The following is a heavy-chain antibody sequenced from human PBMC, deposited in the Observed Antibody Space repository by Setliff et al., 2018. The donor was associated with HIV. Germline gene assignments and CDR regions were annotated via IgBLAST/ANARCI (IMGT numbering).Heavy chain of an antibody. D-gene: IGHD3-22*01. CDR1: GGTFSSHG. Sequence: GASVKVSCKASGGTFSSHGISWVRQAPGQGLEWMGWISGYDGDTKYARKFQGRVTLTTDTWTSTAYMELRSLRSDDTGVYYCVRGVTRDISGYYRDEYFQHWGQGTPVTV. CDR3: VRGVTRDISGYYRDEYFQH. J-gene: IGHJ1*01. V-gene: IGHV1-18*01. CDR2: ISGYDGDT.